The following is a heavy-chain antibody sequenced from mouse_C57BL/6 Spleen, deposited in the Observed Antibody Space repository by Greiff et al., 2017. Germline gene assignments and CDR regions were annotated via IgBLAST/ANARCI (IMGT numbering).Heavy chain of an antibody. CDR3: AREAPVDYFDY. V-gene: IGHV3-6*01. Sequence: EVKLQESGPGLVKPSQSLSLTCSVTGYSITSGYYWNWIRQFPGNKLEWMGYISYDGSNNYNPSLKNRISITRDTSKNQFFLKLNSVTTEDTATYYCAREAPVDYFDYWGQGTTLTVSS. CDR1: GYSITSGYY. J-gene: IGHJ2*01. CDR2: ISYDGSN.